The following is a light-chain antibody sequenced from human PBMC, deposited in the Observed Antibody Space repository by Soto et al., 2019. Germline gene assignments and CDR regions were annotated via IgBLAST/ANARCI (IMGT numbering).Light chain of an antibody. CDR2: KAS. CDR3: QQYNSYSPWT. CDR1: QSISSR. Sequence: DIQMTQSPSTLSASVGDRVTITCRASQSISSRLAWYQQKPGKAPKLLIYKASSLASGVPSRFSGSGSGTEFTLTISSLQPDDFATYYCQQYNSYSPWTFGQGTKVEIK. V-gene: IGKV1-5*03. J-gene: IGKJ1*01.